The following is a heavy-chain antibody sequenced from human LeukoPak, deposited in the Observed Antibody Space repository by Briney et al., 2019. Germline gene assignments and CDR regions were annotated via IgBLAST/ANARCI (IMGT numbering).Heavy chain of an antibody. Sequence: ASVKVSCKASGYTFTGYYMHWVRQAPGQGLEWMGWMNPNSGNTGYAQKFQGRVTMTRNTSISTAYMELSSLRSEDTAVYYCARGARYCSGGSCYAYWGQGTLVTVSS. V-gene: IGHV1-8*02. J-gene: IGHJ4*02. D-gene: IGHD2-15*01. CDR1: GYTFTGYY. CDR3: ARGARYCSGGSCYAY. CDR2: MNPNSGNT.